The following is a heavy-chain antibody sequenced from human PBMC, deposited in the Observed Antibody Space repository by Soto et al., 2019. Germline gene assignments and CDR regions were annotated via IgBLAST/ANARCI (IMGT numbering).Heavy chain of an antibody. CDR3: ARDFDIAAPWYFDY. CDR1: GYTFTSYG. D-gene: IGHD6-13*01. V-gene: IGHV1-18*04. J-gene: IGHJ4*02. Sequence: ASVKVSFKASGYTFTSYGISWVRQAPGQGLEWMGWISAYNGNTNYAQKLQGRVTMTTDTSTSTAYMELRSLRSDETAVYYYARDFDIAAPWYFDYWGQGTLVTVSS. CDR2: ISAYNGNT.